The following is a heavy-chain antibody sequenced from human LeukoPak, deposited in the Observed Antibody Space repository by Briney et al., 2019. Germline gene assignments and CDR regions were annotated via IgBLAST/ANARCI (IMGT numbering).Heavy chain of an antibody. CDR3: AKATCGSCYFIDY. CDR2: ISGSGFST. V-gene: IGHV3-23*01. Sequence: PGGSLRLSCAASGFTFSSYAMSWVRQAPAKGLEWVSTISGSGFSTYYADSVKGRFTISRDNSKNTLFLQMNSLRAEDTAVYYCAKATCGSCYFIDYWGQGALVTVSS. CDR1: GFTFSSYA. D-gene: IGHD2-15*01. J-gene: IGHJ4*02.